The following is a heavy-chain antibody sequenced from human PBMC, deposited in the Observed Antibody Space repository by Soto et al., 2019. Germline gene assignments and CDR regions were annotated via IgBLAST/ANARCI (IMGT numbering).Heavy chain of an antibody. V-gene: IGHV3-48*01. CDR3: AKSGSGRYYYYMDV. CDR2: ISSSSSTI. D-gene: IGHD3-10*01. CDR1: GFTFSSYS. Sequence: GGSLRLSCAASGFTFSSYSMNWVRQAPGKGLEWVSYISSSSSTIYYADSVKGRFTISRDNAKNSLYLQMNSLRAEDTAVYYCAKSGSGRYYYYMDVWGKGTTVTVSS. J-gene: IGHJ6*03.